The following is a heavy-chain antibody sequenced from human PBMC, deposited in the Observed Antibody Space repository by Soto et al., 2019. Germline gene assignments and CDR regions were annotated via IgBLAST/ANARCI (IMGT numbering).Heavy chain of an antibody. Sequence: QVPLQESGPGLVKPSETLSVTCTVSGGSLSSYYWSWIRQPPGKGLEWIGYIYYGGSTNNNPSLKSRVTISVDTSKNQFSLKLSSVTAADTAVYYCARTPGLGWFDPWGQGTLVTVSS. CDR3: ARTPGLGWFDP. V-gene: IGHV4-59*01. CDR2: IYYGGST. J-gene: IGHJ5*02. CDR1: GGSLSSYY. D-gene: IGHD3-16*01.